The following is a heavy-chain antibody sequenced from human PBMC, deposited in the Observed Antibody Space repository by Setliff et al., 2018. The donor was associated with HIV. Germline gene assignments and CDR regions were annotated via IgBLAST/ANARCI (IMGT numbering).Heavy chain of an antibody. J-gene: IGHJ4*02. Sequence: PGGSLRLSCIASGFTFRSAGMHWVRQAPGKGLEWVAAIWYDGNNKFYADSVKGRFTISRDNSKNTLHLQMNNVRPEDTALYYCVGGHYDLWSGYVNYYLDLWGQGTLVTVSS. V-gene: IGHV3-33*08. D-gene: IGHD3-3*01. CDR3: VGGHYDLWSGYVNYYLDL. CDR2: IWYDGNNK. CDR1: GFTFRSAG.